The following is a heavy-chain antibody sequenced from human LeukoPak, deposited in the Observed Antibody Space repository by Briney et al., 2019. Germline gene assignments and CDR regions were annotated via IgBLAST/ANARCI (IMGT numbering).Heavy chain of an antibody. CDR1: GFTFSSYS. CDR2: ISSSSSYI. V-gene: IGHV3-21*04. CDR3: AKASGSGSYYRKPHFDY. J-gene: IGHJ4*02. D-gene: IGHD3-10*01. Sequence: PGGSLRLSCAASGFTFSSYSMNWVRQAPGKGLEWVSSISSSSSYIYYADSVKGRFTISRDNAKNSLYLQMNSLRAEDTALYYCAKASGSGSYYRKPHFDYWGQGTLVTVSS.